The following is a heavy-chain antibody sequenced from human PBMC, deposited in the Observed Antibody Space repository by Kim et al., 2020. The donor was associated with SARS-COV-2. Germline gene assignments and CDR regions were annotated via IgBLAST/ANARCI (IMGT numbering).Heavy chain of an antibody. V-gene: IGHV1-58*01. Sequence: AQKFQERVTITRDMSTSTAYMGLSSLRSEDTAVYYCAASSNSGSYGYFDYWGQGTLVTVSS. J-gene: IGHJ4*02. CDR3: AASSNSGSYGYFDY. D-gene: IGHD1-26*01.